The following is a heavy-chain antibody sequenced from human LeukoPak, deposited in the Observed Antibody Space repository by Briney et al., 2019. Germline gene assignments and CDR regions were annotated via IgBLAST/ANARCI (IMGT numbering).Heavy chain of an antibody. CDR1: GFTFSTFA. V-gene: IGHV3-23*01. J-gene: IGHJ4*02. Sequence: GGSLRLSCAASGFTFSTFAMIWVRQPPGKGLEWVSSIFPSGGEIHYADSVRGRFTISRDNSKSTLSLQMNSLRAEDTAIYYCATYRQVLLPFESWGQGTLITVSS. CDR3: ATYRQVLLPFES. D-gene: IGHD2-8*02. CDR2: IFPSGGEI.